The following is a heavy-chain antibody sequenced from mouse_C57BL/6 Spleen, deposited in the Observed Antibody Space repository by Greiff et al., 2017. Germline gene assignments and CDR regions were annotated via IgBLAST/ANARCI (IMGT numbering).Heavy chain of an antibody. V-gene: IGHV3-6*01. CDR1: GYSITSGYY. Sequence: EVKLQESGPGLVKPSQSLSLTCSVTGYSITSGYYWNWIRQFPGNKLEWMGYISYDGSNNYNPSLKNRISITRDTSKNQFFLKLNSVTTEDTATYYCARDLTGGYFDVWGTGTTVTVSS. CDR2: ISYDGSN. CDR3: ARDLTGGYFDV. D-gene: IGHD1-1*02. J-gene: IGHJ1*03.